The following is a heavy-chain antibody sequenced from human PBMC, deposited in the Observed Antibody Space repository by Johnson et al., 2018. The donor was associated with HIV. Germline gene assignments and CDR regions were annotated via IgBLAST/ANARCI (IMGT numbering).Heavy chain of an antibody. D-gene: IGHD1-26*01. CDR1: GFTFRSYG. Sequence: QEQLVESGGGLVKPGRSLRLSCAASGFTFRSYGMHWVRQAPGKGLEWVAVISYDGSNKYYADSVKGRFTISRDNSKNTLYLQMNSLRAEDTAVYYCAKDWSRTVGATLGPGAFDIWGQGTMVTVSS. CDR3: AKDWSRTVGATLGPGAFDI. CDR2: ISYDGSNK. J-gene: IGHJ3*02. V-gene: IGHV3-30*18.